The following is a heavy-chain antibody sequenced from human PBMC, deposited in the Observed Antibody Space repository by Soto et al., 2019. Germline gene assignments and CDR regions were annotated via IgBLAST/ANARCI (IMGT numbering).Heavy chain of an antibody. V-gene: IGHV4-59*01. Sequence: SETLSLTCTVSGASISRYYWSWIRQSPGKGLEWIGYIYYSGSTNYNPSLRSRLTISVDTSRNQFSLRLSSVTAADTAVYYCARDRGYSNWFDPWGQGTLVNVSS. D-gene: IGHD5-18*01. CDR2: IYYSGST. CDR3: ARDRGYSNWFDP. CDR1: GASISRYY. J-gene: IGHJ5*02.